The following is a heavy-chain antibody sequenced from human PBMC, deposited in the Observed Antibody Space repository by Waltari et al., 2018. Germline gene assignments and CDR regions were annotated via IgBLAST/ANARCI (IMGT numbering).Heavy chain of an antibody. CDR1: GYPFSAYD. D-gene: IGHD3-3*01. J-gene: IGHJ4*02. CDR3: ARVHYDFWSGYYI. V-gene: IGHV1-8*01. CDR2: INPKSGNT. Sequence: QMQLVQSGAEVKKPGASVKVYCKASGYPFSAYDINWVRQATGHGLEWMGWINPKSGNTVSAQNFQDRVTITRDPSTSTVYMELSSLRSDDAAVYYCARVHYDFWSGYYIWGQGTLVTVPS.